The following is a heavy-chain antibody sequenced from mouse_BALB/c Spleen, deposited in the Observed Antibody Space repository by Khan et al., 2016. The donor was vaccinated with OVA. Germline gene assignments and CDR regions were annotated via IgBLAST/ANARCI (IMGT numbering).Heavy chain of an antibody. V-gene: IGHV9-4*02. CDR2: INTHSGVP. CDR1: GYTFTTAG. CDR3: ARGGAAYYRNGVGSMEY. J-gene: IGHJ4*01. D-gene: IGHD2-5*01. Sequence: QIQLVQSGPELKKPGETVRISCKASGYTFTTAGIQWVQKMPGKGLKWIGWINTHSGVPKYAEDFKGRFAFSLEISVNTAYLQITNLKNEDTATYFCARGGAAYYRNGVGSMEYWGQGTSVTVSS.